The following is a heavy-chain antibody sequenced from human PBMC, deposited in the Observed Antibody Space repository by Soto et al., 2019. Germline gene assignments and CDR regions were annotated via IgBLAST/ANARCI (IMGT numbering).Heavy chain of an antibody. CDR1: GFTFSSYA. J-gene: IGHJ4*02. V-gene: IGHV3-23*01. Sequence: GGTLRLSCAASGFTFSSYAMSWVRQAPGKGLEWVSAISGSGGSTYYADSVKGRFTISRDNSKNTLYLQMNSLRAEDTAVYYCAKDLDSPYGDYTLGYFDYWGQGTLVTVSS. CDR3: AKDLDSPYGDYTLGYFDY. CDR2: ISGSGGST. D-gene: IGHD4-17*01.